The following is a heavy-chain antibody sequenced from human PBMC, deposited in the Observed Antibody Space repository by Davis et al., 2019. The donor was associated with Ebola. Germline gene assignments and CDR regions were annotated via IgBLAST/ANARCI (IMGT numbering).Heavy chain of an antibody. CDR2: ISGSGGST. CDR3: ATWASSYCSSTSCPHDYYYYYGMDV. J-gene: IGHJ6*02. CDR1: GFTFSSYA. D-gene: IGHD2-2*01. Sequence: GESLKISCAASGFTFSSYAMSWVRQAPGKGLEWVSAISGSGGSTYYADSVKGRFTISRDNSKNTLYLQMNSLRAEDTAVYYCATWASSYCSSTSCPHDYYYYYGMDVWGQGTTVTVSS. V-gene: IGHV3-23*01.